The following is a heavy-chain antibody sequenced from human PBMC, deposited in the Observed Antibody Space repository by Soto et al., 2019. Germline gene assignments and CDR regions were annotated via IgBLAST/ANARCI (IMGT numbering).Heavy chain of an antibody. Sequence: SETLSLTCTVSGGSISSYYWSWIRQPPGKGLEWIGYIYYSGSTNYNPSLKSRVTISVDTSKNQFSLKLSSVTAADTAVYYCATQYSSSWYYFDYWGQGTLVTVSS. J-gene: IGHJ4*02. D-gene: IGHD6-13*01. CDR2: IYYSGST. CDR1: GGSISSYY. CDR3: ATQYSSSWYYFDY. V-gene: IGHV4-59*01.